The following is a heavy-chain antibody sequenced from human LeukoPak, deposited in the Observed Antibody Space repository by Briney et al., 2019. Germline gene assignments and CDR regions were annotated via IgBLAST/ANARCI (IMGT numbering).Heavy chain of an antibody. CDR3: VKGMTGDYWYFDL. Sequence: PGGSLRLYCSACGFTFSSYATHWVRHAPGLVLEYVSVVSSNGDSTYYADSMKGRVTISRDNSKNTLYRQMSSLRAEDTAVYYCVKGMTGDYWYFDLWGRGTLVTVSS. CDR1: GFTFSSYA. CDR2: VSSNGDST. D-gene: IGHD3-9*01. J-gene: IGHJ2*01. V-gene: IGHV3-64D*09.